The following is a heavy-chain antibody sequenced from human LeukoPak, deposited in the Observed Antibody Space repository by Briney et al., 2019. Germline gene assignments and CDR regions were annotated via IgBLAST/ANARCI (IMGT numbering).Heavy chain of an antibody. CDR3: GNKQGCSGSYYDY. CDR2: VSSDGGST. V-gene: IGHV3-23*01. Sequence: PGGSLRLSCAASGFTFNSCAMTWVRQAPGEGLEWVSAVSSDGGSTDYADSVKGRFTISRDNSKNTVYLQMNSLRAEDTAVYYCGNKQGCSGSYYDYWGQGALVTVSS. J-gene: IGHJ4*02. D-gene: IGHD3-10*02. CDR1: GFTFNSCA.